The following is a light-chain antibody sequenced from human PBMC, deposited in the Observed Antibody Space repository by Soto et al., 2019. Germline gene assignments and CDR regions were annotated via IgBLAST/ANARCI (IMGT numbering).Light chain of an antibody. CDR1: ETVATN. Sequence: TQSPATLSVSPGERATLSCWASETVATNLAWYQQKPGQAPRLLISGASIRAAGIPARFSGSGSGTDFTLTISSLEPEDFAVYYCQQRSNWLITFGQGTRLEIK. J-gene: IGKJ5*01. CDR2: GAS. CDR3: QQRSNWLIT. V-gene: IGKV3-11*01.